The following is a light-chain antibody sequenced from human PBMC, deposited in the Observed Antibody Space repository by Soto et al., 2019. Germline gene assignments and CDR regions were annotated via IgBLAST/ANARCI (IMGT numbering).Light chain of an antibody. J-gene: IGLJ3*02. CDR2: EGS. CDR3: CSYAGSRV. CDR1: SSDVGSYNL. Sequence: QSALTQPASVSGSPGQSITISCTGTSSDVGSYNLVSWYQQHPGKAPKLMIYEGSTRPSGVSNRFSGSKSGNTASLTISGLQAEDEAYYYCCSYAGSRVFGGGTKVTVL. V-gene: IGLV2-23*01.